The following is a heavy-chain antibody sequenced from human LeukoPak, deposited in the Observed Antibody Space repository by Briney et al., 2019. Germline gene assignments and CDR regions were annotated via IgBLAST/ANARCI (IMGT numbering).Heavy chain of an antibody. J-gene: IGHJ3*02. CDR1: GFTFSSYG. D-gene: IGHD3-10*01. V-gene: IGHV3-33*01. CDR3: ARDSGGDAFDI. Sequence: GGSLRLSCAASGFTFSSYGMHWVRQAPGRGLEWVAVIWYDGSNKYYADSVKGRFTISRDNSKNTLYLQMNSLRAEDTAVYYCARDSGGDAFDIWGQGTMVTVSS. CDR2: IWYDGSNK.